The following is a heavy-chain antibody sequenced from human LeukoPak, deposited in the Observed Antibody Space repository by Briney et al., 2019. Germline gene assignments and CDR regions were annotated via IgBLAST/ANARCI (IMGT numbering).Heavy chain of an antibody. CDR2: IYYSGST. J-gene: IGHJ2*01. V-gene: IGHV4-61*10. CDR3: ARESGDPAGRLDWYFDL. D-gene: IGHD7-27*01. CDR1: GGSISSGSYY. Sequence: PSQTLSLTCTVSGGSISSGSYYWSWIRQPAGKGLEWIGYIYYSGSTNCNPSLKSRVTISVDTSKNQFSLKLSSVTAADTAVYYCARESGDPAGRLDWYFDLWGRGTLVTVSS.